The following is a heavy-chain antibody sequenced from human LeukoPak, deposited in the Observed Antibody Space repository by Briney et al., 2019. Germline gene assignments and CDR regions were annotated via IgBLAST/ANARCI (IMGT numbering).Heavy chain of an antibody. CDR2: IYSGGST. CDR1: GFTVSSNY. CDR3: ARGTRDTADAFDI. V-gene: IGHV3-53*01. Sequence: GSLRLSCAASGFTVSSNYMSWVCQAPGKGLEWVSVIYSGGSTYYADSVKGRFTISRDNAKNSLYLQMNSLRAEDTAVYYCARGTRDTADAFDIWGQGTMVTVSS. J-gene: IGHJ3*02. D-gene: IGHD5-18*01.